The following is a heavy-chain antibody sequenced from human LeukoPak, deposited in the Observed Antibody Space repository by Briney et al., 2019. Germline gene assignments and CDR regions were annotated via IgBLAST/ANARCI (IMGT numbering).Heavy chain of an antibody. CDR1: GFTFSDYY. V-gene: IGHV3-11*01. D-gene: IGHD3-22*01. CDR2: ISSSGSTI. Sequence: GGSLRLSCAASGFTFSDYYMSWIRQAPGKGLEWVSYISSSGSTIYYADSVKGRFTISRDNAKNSLYLQMNSLRAEGTAVYYCARVRSEYYYDSSGYYYFDYWGQGTLVTVPS. J-gene: IGHJ4*02. CDR3: ARVRSEYYYDSSGYYYFDY.